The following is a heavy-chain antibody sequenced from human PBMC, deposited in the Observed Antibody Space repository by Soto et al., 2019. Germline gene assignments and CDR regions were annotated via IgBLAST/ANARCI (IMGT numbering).Heavy chain of an antibody. D-gene: IGHD5-12*01. CDR3: ARGGVATIFGDS. Sequence: EVQLVESGGGLVQPGGSLRVSCAASGFTFSRYGMNWVRQAPGKGLEWLSYIDSSSKTIYYADSVKGRFIISRDNAKNSLYLQMNSLRDEDTAVYHCARGGVATIFGDSWGQGTLVTVSS. J-gene: IGHJ4*02. CDR1: GFTFSRYG. CDR2: IDSSSKTI. V-gene: IGHV3-48*02.